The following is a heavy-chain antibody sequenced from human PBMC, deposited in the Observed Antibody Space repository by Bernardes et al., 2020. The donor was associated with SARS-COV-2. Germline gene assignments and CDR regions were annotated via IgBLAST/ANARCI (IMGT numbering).Heavy chain of an antibody. CDR2: IYPGDSET. Sequence: GESLKISCKGSGYNFTSYWIGWVRQMPGKGLEWMGIIYPGDSETRYSPSFQGQVTISADKSITTAHLQWSSLKASDTAMYYCARLPSAFGSGSYFPPGWIDPWGQGTLVTVSS. J-gene: IGHJ5*02. V-gene: IGHV5-51*01. D-gene: IGHD3-10*01. CDR1: GYNFTSYW. CDR3: ARLPSAFGSGSYFPPGWIDP.